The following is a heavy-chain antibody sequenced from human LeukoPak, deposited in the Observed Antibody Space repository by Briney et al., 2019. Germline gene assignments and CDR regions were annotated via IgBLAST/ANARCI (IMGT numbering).Heavy chain of an antibody. CDR1: GYSISSGYY. CDR2: IYHSGST. D-gene: IGHD2-15*01. Sequence: SETLSLTCTVSGYSISSGYYWGWIRQPPGKGLEWIGSIYHSGSTNYNPSLKSRVTISVDTSKNQFSLKLSSVTAADTAVYYCARAQRVCSGGSCYPNYFDYWGQGTLVTVSS. J-gene: IGHJ4*02. CDR3: ARAQRVCSGGSCYPNYFDY. V-gene: IGHV4-38-2*02.